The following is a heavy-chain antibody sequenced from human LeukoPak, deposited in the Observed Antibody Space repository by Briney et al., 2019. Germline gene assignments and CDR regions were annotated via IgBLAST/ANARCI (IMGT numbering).Heavy chain of an antibody. CDR1: GFTVSSNY. J-gene: IGHJ6*03. CDR3: AKRGSSGWDYYCMDV. Sequence: GGSLRLSCAASGFTVSSNYMSWVRHAPGKGLEWVSVIYSGGSTYYADTGKGRFTISRDNSKNTLYLQMNSLRAEDTAVYYCAKRGSSGWDYYCMDVWGKGTTVTVSS. D-gene: IGHD6-19*01. V-gene: IGHV3-53*01. CDR2: IYSGGST.